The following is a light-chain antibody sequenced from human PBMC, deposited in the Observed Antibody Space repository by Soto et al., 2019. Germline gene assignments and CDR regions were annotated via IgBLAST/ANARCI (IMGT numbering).Light chain of an antibody. CDR1: SSDVGSYNL. Sequence: QSVLTQPASVSGSPGQSITISCTGTSSDVGSYNLVSWYQQHPGKAPKLMIYEVSNRPSGVSNRFSVSKSGNTASLTISGLQAEDEDDYYYCSNACSSTLAVVFGGGTKLTVL. J-gene: IGLJ2*01. CDR3: CSNACSSTLAVV. V-gene: IGLV2-23*02. CDR2: EVS.